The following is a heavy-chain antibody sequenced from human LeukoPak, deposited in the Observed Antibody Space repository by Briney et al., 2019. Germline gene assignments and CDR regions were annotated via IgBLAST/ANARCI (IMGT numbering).Heavy chain of an antibody. J-gene: IGHJ4*02. D-gene: IGHD3-10*01. V-gene: IGHV3-48*04. CDR1: GFTFSSYS. CDR3: ARDPRRFGELLSIDY. Sequence: GGSLRLSCAASGFTFSSYSMNWVRQAPGKGLEWVSYISSSSSTIYYADSVKGRFTISRDNAKNSLYLQMNSLRAEDTAVYYCARDPRRFGELLSIDYWGQGTLVTVSS. CDR2: ISSSSSTI.